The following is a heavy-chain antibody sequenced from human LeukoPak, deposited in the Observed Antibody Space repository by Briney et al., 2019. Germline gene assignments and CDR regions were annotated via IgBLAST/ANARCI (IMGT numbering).Heavy chain of an antibody. Sequence: SETLSLTCTVSGGSISGSISGTYWSWVRQPAGKGLEWIGRIHSSGSTKYNPSLKSRVTMSVDTSKNQLFLRLTSVTAADTALYYCARGAAGDNWFDPWGQGTLVTVSS. D-gene: IGHD6-13*01. CDR1: GGSISGSISGTY. CDR2: IHSSGST. V-gene: IGHV4-4*07. CDR3: ARGAAGDNWFDP. J-gene: IGHJ5*02.